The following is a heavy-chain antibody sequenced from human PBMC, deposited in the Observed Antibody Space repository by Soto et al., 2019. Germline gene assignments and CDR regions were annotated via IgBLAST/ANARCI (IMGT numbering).Heavy chain of an antibody. D-gene: IGHD5-12*01. CDR3: ARADSGYAHGYYYYGMDV. Sequence: GGSLRLSCAASGFTFSSYSMNWVRQAPGKGLEWVSYISSSSSTIYYADSVKGRFTISRDNAKNSLYLQMNSLRAEDTAVYYCARADSGYAHGYYYYGMDVWGQGTKVTVSS. CDR1: GFTFSSYS. CDR2: ISSSSSTI. V-gene: IGHV3-48*01. J-gene: IGHJ6*02.